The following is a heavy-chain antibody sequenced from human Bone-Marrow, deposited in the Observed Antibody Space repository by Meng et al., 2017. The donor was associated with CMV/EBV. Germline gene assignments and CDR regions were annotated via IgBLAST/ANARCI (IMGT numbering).Heavy chain of an antibody. D-gene: IGHD2-2*01. J-gene: IGHJ3*02. V-gene: IGHV1-18*01. CDR2: LSAYNGNT. CDR3: ARDLVVTAPPTRIPGDI. Sequence: YTFPCDGISWVRQAPGQGLEWMGWLSAYNGNTTYAQKLQGRVTMTTDTSTSTAYMELRSLRSDDTAVYYCARDLVVTAPPTRIPGDIWGQGTMVTVSS. CDR1: YTFPCDG.